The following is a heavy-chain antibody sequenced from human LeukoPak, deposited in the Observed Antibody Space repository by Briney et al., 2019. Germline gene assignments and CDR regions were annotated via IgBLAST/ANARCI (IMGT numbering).Heavy chain of an antibody. V-gene: IGHV3-30*18. J-gene: IGHJ4*02. D-gene: IGHD3-10*01. CDR2: ISYDGSNK. CDR1: GFTFSSYG. CDR3: AKLAYYYGSGGDYFDY. Sequence: GRSLRLSCAASGFTFSSYGMHWVRQAPGKGLERVAIISYDGSNKYYADSVKGRFTISRDNSKNTLYLQMNSLRAEDTAVYYCAKLAYYYGSGGDYFDYWGQGTLVTVSS.